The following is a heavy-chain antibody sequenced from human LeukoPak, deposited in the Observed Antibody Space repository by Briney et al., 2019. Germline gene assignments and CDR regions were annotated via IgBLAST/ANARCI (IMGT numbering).Heavy chain of an antibody. D-gene: IGHD3-22*01. CDR3: AREGSGYYYGAFDI. CDR2: IYSGGST. Sequence: GGSLRLSCAASGFTVNSNYMSWVRQAPGKGLEWVSVIYSGGSTYYADSVKGRFTISRHNSKNTLYLQMNSLRAEDTAVYYCAREGSGYYYGAFDIWGQGTMVTVSS. CDR1: GFTVNSNY. J-gene: IGHJ3*02. V-gene: IGHV3-53*04.